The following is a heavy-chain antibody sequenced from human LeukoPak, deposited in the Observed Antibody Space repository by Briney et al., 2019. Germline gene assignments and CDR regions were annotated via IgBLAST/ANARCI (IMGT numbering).Heavy chain of an antibody. CDR2: IYYSGST. V-gene: IGHV4-39*07. CDR3: ANFFVAGNY. CDR1: GFTISSYTI. Sequence: GSLRLSCAASGFTISSYTINWVRQAPGKGLEWIGSIYYSGSTYYNPSLKSRVTISVDTSKNQFSLKLSSVTVADTAVYYCANFFVAGNYWGQGTLVTVSS. J-gene: IGHJ4*02. D-gene: IGHD6-19*01.